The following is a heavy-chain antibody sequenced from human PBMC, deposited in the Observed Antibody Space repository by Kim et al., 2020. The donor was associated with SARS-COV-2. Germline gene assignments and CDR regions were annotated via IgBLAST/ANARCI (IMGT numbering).Heavy chain of an antibody. D-gene: IGHD5-18*01. Sequence: SETLSLTCSVYGASFRNYYSSWFRQPPGKGLEWIGEIHPSGSTSYNPSLQSRVTISIDSSKDDLFLKLTSVTAADTAVYFCAWGQDIAKAAYWGQGALVTVSS. CDR2: IHPSGST. CDR3: AWGQDIAKAAY. V-gene: IGHV4-34*01. CDR1: GASFRNYY. J-gene: IGHJ4*02.